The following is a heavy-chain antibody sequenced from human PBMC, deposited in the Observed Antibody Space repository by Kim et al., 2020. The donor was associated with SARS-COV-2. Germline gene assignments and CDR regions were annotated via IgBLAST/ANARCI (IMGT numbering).Heavy chain of an antibody. CDR1: GFSFSSYD. D-gene: IGHD3-10*01. CDR2: IYRGGGI. V-gene: IGHV3-23*03. CDR3: AKDGGGYYGLYKLYAMDV. Sequence: GRSLRLSCAASGFSFSSYDMSWVRQAPGKGLEWVSVIYRGGGIDYADSVKGRFTISRDISKNTVYLQMNSLRAEDTAVYFCAKDGGGYYGLYKLYAMDV. J-gene: IGHJ6*01.